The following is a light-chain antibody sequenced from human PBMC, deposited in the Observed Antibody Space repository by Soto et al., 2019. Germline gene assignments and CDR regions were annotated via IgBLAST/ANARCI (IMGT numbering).Light chain of an antibody. CDR1: QSISSW. J-gene: IGKJ1*01. V-gene: IGKV1-5*03. Sequence: DIQMTQSPSILSASVGDRVTITWRASQSISSWLAWYQQKPGKAPNLLIYKASHLESGVPSRFSGSGSGTEFTLTISSLQPGDFATYYCQHYNSYPWTFGQGTKVDIK. CDR2: KAS. CDR3: QHYNSYPWT.